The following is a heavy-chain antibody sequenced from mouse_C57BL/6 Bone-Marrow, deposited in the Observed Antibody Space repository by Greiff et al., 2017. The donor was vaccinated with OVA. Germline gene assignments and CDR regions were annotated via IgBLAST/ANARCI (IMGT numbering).Heavy chain of an antibody. CDR1: GYTFTSYW. CDR3: ARVYSNYFDY. Sequence: QVQLQQPGAELVKPGASVKLSCKASGYTFTSYWMQWVKQRPGQGLEWIGEIDPSDSYTNYNQKFKGKATLTVDTSSSTAYMQLSSLTSEDSAVYYCARVYSNYFDYWGQGTTLTVSS. CDR2: IDPSDSYT. D-gene: IGHD2-5*01. V-gene: IGHV1-50*01. J-gene: IGHJ2*01.